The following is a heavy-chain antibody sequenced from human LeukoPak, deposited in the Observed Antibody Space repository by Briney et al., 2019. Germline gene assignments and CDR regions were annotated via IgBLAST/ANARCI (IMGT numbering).Heavy chain of an antibody. V-gene: IGHV3-48*03. D-gene: IGHD6-13*01. CDR2: ISSSGNTI. CDR3: AREGSSSWSTHLFYYYYMDV. J-gene: IGHJ6*03. Sequence: GGSLRLSCAASGFTFSSYEMNWVRQAPGKGLEWISYISSSGNTIYYADSVKGRFTISRDNAKNSLYLQMNSLRAEDTAVYYCAREGSSSWSTHLFYYYYMDVWGKGTTVTISS. CDR1: GFTFSSYE.